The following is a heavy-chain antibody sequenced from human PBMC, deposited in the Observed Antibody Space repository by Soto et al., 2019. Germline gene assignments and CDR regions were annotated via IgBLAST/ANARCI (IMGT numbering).Heavy chain of an antibody. CDR3: VRSWAY. J-gene: IGHJ4*02. CDR2: VSPAGST. D-gene: IGHD6-13*01. CDR1: GFTFSNYG. Sequence: GGSLRLSCAASGFTFSNYGMNWIRLAPGEGLEWVSTVSPAGSTFYADSVRGRLTISRDNSKSTVDLQMNGLRVDDTAIYYCVRSWAYWGRGTVVTVSS. V-gene: IGHV3-23*01.